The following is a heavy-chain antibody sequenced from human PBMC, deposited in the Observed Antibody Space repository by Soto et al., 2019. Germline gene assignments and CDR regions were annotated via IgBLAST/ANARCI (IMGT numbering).Heavy chain of an antibody. D-gene: IGHD2-8*01. V-gene: IGHV3-21*01. CDR1: GFTFSSYS. Sequence: PGGSLRLSCAASGFTFSSYSMNWVRQAPGKGLEWVSSISNSSSYIYYADSVKGRFTISRDNAKNSLYLQMNSLRAEDTAVYYCARAFVLMVYARDYFDYWGQGTLVT. CDR2: ISNSSSYI. CDR3: ARAFVLMVYARDYFDY. J-gene: IGHJ4*02.